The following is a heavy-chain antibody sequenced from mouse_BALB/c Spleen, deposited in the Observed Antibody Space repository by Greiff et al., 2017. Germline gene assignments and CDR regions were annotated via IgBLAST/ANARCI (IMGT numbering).Heavy chain of an antibody. V-gene: IGHV5-6*01. CDR3: ARQYGNYPSYYAMDY. CDR1: GFTFSSYG. Sequence: EVQLQQSGGDLVKPGGSLKLSCAASGFTFSSYGMSWVRQTPDKRLEWVATISSGGSYTYYPDSVKGRFTISRDNAKNTLYLQMSSLKSEDTAMYYCARQYGNYPSYYAMDYWGQGTSVTVSS. J-gene: IGHJ4*01. CDR2: ISSGGSYT. D-gene: IGHD2-10*02.